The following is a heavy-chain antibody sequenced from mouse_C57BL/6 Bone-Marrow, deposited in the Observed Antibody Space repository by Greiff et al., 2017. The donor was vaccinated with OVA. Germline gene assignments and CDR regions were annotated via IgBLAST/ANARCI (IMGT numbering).Heavy chain of an antibody. D-gene: IGHD2-2*01. Sequence: EVKLVESGGGLVKPGGSLKLSCAASGFTFSDYGMHWVRQAPEKGLEWVAYVSSGGSTLYYADTVKGRFTISRDNAKNTLFLQMTSLRSEDTAMYYCASMVTTGYYYAMDYWGQGTSVTVSS. CDR1: GFTFSDYG. CDR3: ASMVTTGYYYAMDY. CDR2: VSSGGSTL. J-gene: IGHJ4*01. V-gene: IGHV5-17*01.